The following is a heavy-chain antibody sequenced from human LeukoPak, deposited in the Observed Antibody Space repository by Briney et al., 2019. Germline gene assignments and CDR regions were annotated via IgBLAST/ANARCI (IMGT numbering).Heavy chain of an antibody. CDR1: GGSISSYY. J-gene: IGHJ4*02. CDR3: VGVSGSYSSGDY. V-gene: IGHV4-59*01. Sequence: KPSETLSLTCTVSGGSISSYYWSWIRQPPGKGLEWIGYIYYTGSSNYNPSLKSRVTISLDMSKNQFSLKLSSVTAADTAVYYCVGVSGSYSSGDYWGQGTPVTVSS. CDR2: IYYTGSS. D-gene: IGHD3-10*01.